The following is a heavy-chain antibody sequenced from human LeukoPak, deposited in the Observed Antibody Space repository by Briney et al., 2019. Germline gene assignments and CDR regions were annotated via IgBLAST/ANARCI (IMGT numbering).Heavy chain of an antibody. D-gene: IGHD2-21*01. CDR1: GFTFSSDW. CDR3: ARSLWPEDY. CDR2: RKQDGSQK. Sequence: GGSLRLSCAASGFTFSSDWMSWGRQAPGKGLEWVANRKQDGSQKYYMDSVKGRFTISRDNAKNSVYLQTNSLRAEDTAVYYCARSLWPEDYWGQGTLVTVSS. V-gene: IGHV3-7*01. J-gene: IGHJ4*02.